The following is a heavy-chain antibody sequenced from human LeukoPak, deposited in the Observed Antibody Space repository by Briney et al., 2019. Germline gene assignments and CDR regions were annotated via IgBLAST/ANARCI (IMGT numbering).Heavy chain of an antibody. CDR2: IYHSGSGST. V-gene: IGHV4-30-2*01. CDR3: AGINDFWSGPTLDV. J-gene: IGHJ6*02. Sequence: PSETLSLTCTVSGGSISSGGHSWRWIRQPLGKGLEWIGYIYHSGSGSTYYNPSLKSRVTISIDKSKNQFSLKLNSVTAADTAVYYCAGINDFWSGPTLDVWGQGTTVTVSS. CDR1: GGSISSGGHS. D-gene: IGHD3-3*01.